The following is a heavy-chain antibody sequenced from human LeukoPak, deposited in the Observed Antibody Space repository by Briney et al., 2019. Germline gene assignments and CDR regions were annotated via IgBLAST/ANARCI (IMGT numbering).Heavy chain of an antibody. J-gene: IGHJ3*02. D-gene: IGHD5-24*01. CDR2: IYTSGST. Sequence: PSETLSLTCTVSGGSISSSSYYWSWIRQPAGKGLEWIGRIYTSGSTNYNPSLKSRVTISVDTSKNQFSLKLSSVTAADTAVYYCAREVDGYNRGGAFDIWGQGTMVTVSS. V-gene: IGHV4-61*02. CDR3: AREVDGYNRGGAFDI. CDR1: GGSISSSSYY.